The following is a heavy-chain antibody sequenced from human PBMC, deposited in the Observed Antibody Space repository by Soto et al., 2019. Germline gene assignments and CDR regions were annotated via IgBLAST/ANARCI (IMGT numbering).Heavy chain of an antibody. D-gene: IGHD2-15*01. CDR1: GFAFSNSA. J-gene: IGHJ3*02. Sequence: GDSVKVCFKASGFAFSNSAFQLVRQARGQRLEWMGWIVVGSGTTDYAQKFRGRVTITRYMSTNTAHMEVNSLTSEDTAVYYCAAELYSGGSCCSFDIWGQGTMVTVSS. CDR2: IVVGSGTT. V-gene: IGHV1-58*01. CDR3: AAELYSGGSCCSFDI.